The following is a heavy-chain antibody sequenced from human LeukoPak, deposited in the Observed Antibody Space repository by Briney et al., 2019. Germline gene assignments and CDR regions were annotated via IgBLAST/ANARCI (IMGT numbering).Heavy chain of an antibody. Sequence: GGSLRLSCAASGFIFSSYSMNWVRQAPGKGLEWVSSISSTSSYIFYAESVKGRFTISRDNAENSLYLQMNSLTTEDTALYYCVKDIDYGGNPDFFDYWGRGTLVTVST. D-gene: IGHD4-23*01. CDR2: ISSTSSYI. CDR3: VKDIDYGGNPDFFDY. J-gene: IGHJ4*02. CDR1: GFIFSSYS. V-gene: IGHV3-21*04.